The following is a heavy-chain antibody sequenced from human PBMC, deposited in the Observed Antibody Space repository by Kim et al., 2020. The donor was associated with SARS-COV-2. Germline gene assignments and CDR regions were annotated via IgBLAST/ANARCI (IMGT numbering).Heavy chain of an antibody. CDR3: ARTEYISGRALFDY. CDR2: IDGSGGTT. CDR1: GFRFTNYV. V-gene: IGHV3-23*01. J-gene: IGHJ4*02. D-gene: IGHD6-19*01. Sequence: GGSLRLSCAXSGFRFTNYVLNWVRQAPGKGLEWVATIDGSGGTTDYADSVRGRFTISRDNSQNTLYLQMSSLRVEDTAVYYCARTEYISGRALFDYWGRGTLVTVSP.